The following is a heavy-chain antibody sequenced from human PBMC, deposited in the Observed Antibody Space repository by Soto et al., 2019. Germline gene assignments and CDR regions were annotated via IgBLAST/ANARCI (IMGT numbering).Heavy chain of an antibody. CDR1: GGTFSSYT. J-gene: IGHJ4*02. D-gene: IGHD2-15*01. CDR2: IIPILGIA. CDR3: ETYCSGGSCYSKLSDY. Sequence: QVQLVQSGAEVKKPGSSVKVSCKASGGTFSSYTIIWVRQAPGQGLEWMGRIIPILGIANYAQKFQGRVTITADKSTSTAYMELSSLRSEDTAVYYCETYCSGGSCYSKLSDYWGQGTLVTVSS. V-gene: IGHV1-69*02.